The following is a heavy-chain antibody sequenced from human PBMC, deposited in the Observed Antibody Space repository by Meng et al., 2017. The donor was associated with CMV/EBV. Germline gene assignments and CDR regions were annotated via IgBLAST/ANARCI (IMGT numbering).Heavy chain of an antibody. D-gene: IGHD3-3*01. CDR1: GGSISSSNW. V-gene: IGHV4-4*02. J-gene: IGHJ4*02. CDR2: IYHSGST. CDR3: ARALGGPLRFLE. Sequence: AVAGGSISSSNWWSWVRQPPGKGLEWIGEIYHSGSTNYNPSLKSRVTISVDKSKNQFSLKLSSVTAADTAVYYCARALGGPLRFLEWGQGTPVTVSS.